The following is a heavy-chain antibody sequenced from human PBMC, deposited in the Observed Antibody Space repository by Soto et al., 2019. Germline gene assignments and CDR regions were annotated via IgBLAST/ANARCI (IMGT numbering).Heavy chain of an antibody. Sequence: EVQLLESGGGLVQPGGSLRLSCAASGFTFSSYAMSWVRQAPGKGLXXVSAISGSGGSTYYADSVKGRFTISRDNSKNTLYLQMNSLRAEDTAVYYCAKGVTMIVGHFDYWGQGTLVTVSS. V-gene: IGHV3-23*01. CDR1: GFTFSSYA. CDR3: AKGVTMIVGHFDY. J-gene: IGHJ4*02. CDR2: ISGSGGST. D-gene: IGHD3-22*01.